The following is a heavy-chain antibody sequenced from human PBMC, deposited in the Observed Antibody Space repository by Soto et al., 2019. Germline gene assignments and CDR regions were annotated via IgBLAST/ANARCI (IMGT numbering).Heavy chain of an antibody. J-gene: IGHJ4*02. CDR2: ISYDGSNK. D-gene: IGHD1-26*01. CDR1: GFTFSSYG. Sequence: PGGSLRLSCAASGFTFSSYGMHWVRQAPGKGLEWVAVISYDGSNKYYADSVKGRFTISRDNSKNTLYLQMNSLRAEDTAVYYCAKDPDQGLHSGSFFDYWGQGTLVTVSS. V-gene: IGHV3-30*18. CDR3: AKDPDQGLHSGSFFDY.